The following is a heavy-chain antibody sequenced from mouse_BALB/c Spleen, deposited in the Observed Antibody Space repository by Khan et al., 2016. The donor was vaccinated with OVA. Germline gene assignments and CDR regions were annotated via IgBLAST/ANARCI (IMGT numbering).Heavy chain of an antibody. J-gene: IGHJ3*01. D-gene: IGHD2-1*01. CDR1: GFTFSTYA. Sequence: EVELVESGGGLVKPGGSLKLSCAASGFTFSTYAMSWVRQTPERRLEWVATVNSDGDYTSYPDNVTGRFTISRDNAKNPLYLQMSSLGSEDTAMYYCARSAYGNFAYWGQGTLVTVSA. CDR3: ARSAYGNFAY. CDR2: VNSDGDYT. V-gene: IGHV5-9-3*01.